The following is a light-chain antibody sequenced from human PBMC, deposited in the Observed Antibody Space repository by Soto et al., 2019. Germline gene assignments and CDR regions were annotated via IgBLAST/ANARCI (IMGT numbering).Light chain of an antibody. CDR2: EVS. CDR1: SSDIGPYDY. Sequence: QSALTQPASVSGSPGQSITISCSGASSDIGPYDYVSWYQHHPGRAPKLLIYEVSNRPSGVSYRFSGSKSGNTASLTISGLQAEDEGDYYCTTFAPVRIYVFGSGTKLTVL. V-gene: IGLV2-14*01. CDR3: TTFAPVRIYV. J-gene: IGLJ1*01.